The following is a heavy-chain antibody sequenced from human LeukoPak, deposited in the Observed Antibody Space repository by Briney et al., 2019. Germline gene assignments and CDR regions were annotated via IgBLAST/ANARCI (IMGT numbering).Heavy chain of an antibody. CDR3: AKEVSRGSYAFDY. V-gene: IGHV3-23*01. J-gene: IGHJ4*02. CDR2: ISGSGGST. CDR1: GFTFSSYG. Sequence: GGSLRLSCAASGFTFSSYGMSWVRQAPGKGLEWVSAISGSGGSTNYADSVKGRFTISRDNSKNTLYLQMNSLRAEDTAVYYCAKEVSRGSYAFDYWGQGTLVTVSS. D-gene: IGHD1-26*01.